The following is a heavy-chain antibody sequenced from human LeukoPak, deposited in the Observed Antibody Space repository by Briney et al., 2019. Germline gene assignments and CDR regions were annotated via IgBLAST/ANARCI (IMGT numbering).Heavy chain of an antibody. D-gene: IGHD4/OR15-4a*01. CDR1: GFTCSDYS. Sequence: PGGSLRLSCAVSGFTCSDYSMNWVRQAPGKGLEWVSYISSSGFTINYADSVKGRFTISRDNAKNSLYLQMNSLRAEDTAVYYCARRAGAYSHPYDYWGQGTLVTVSS. CDR3: ARRAGAYSHPYDY. CDR2: ISSSGFTI. V-gene: IGHV3-48*01. J-gene: IGHJ4*02.